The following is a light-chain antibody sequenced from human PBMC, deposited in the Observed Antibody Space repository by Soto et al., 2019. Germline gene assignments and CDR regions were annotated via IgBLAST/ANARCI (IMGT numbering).Light chain of an antibody. CDR2: EVS. V-gene: IGLV2-14*01. Sequence: QPASVSGSPGQSITISCTGTSSDVGGYNYVSWYQHHPGKAPKLMIYEVSNRPSGVSNRFSGSKSGNTASLTISGLQAEDEADYYCSSYTSSISYVFGTGTKLTVL. J-gene: IGLJ1*01. CDR1: SSDVGGYNY. CDR3: SSYTSSISYV.